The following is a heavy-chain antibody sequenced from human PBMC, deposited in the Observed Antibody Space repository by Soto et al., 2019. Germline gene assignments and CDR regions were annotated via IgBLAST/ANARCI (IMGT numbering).Heavy chain of an antibody. CDR2: ISSSSSTI. Sequence: EVQLVESGGGLVQPGGSLRLSCAASGFTFSSYSMNWVRQAPGKGLEWVSYISSSSSTIYYADSVKGRFTISRDNAKNSLYLQMNSLRDEDTAVYYCARQIVVVPAAMEDYYGMDVWGQGTTVTVSS. D-gene: IGHD2-2*01. CDR3: ARQIVVVPAAMEDYYGMDV. V-gene: IGHV3-48*02. CDR1: GFTFSSYS. J-gene: IGHJ6*02.